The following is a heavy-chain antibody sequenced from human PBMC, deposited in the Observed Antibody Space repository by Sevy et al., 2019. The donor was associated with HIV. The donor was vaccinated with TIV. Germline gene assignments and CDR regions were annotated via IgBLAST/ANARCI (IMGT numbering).Heavy chain of an antibody. Sequence: ASVKVSCKASGGTFSSYAISWVRQAPGLGLEWMGGIIPIFGTANYAQKFQGRVTITADESTSTAYMELSSLRSEDTAVYYCARGGKPYSSSWPAFDIWGQGTMVTVSS. CDR3: ARGGKPYSSSWPAFDI. CDR2: IIPIFGTA. J-gene: IGHJ3*02. CDR1: GGTFSSYA. V-gene: IGHV1-69*13. D-gene: IGHD6-13*01.